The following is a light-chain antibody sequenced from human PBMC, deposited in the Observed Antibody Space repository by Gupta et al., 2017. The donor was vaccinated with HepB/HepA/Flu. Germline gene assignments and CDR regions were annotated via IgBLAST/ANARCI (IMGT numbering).Light chain of an antibody. CDR3: QLTYNTPFT. J-gene: IGKJ3*01. CDR2: TAS. V-gene: IGKV1-39*01. CDR1: QRISTY. Sequence: DIQLTQSPSSLSAPVGDRVTITCRSSQRISTYLNWYQQTPGKAPKLLIYTASTLQSGVPSRFSGSGSGTDFTLTITNLQPEDLATYFCQLTYNTPFTFGPGAKVNI.